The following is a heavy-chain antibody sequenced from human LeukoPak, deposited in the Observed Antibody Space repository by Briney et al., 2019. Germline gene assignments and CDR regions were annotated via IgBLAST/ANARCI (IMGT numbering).Heavy chain of an antibody. V-gene: IGHV1-2*02. J-gene: IGHJ5*02. D-gene: IGHD3-22*01. Sequence: GASVEVSCKASGYTFTGYYMHWVRQAPGQGLEWMGWINPNSGGTNYAQKFQGRVTMTRDTSISTAYMELSRLRSDDTAVYYCAKDSSGYYYVSWFDPWGQGTLVTVSS. CDR1: GYTFTGYY. CDR2: INPNSGGT. CDR3: AKDSSGYYYVSWFDP.